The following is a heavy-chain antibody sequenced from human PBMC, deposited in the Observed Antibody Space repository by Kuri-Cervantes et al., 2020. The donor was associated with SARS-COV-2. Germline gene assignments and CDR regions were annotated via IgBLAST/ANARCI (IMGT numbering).Heavy chain of an antibody. D-gene: IGHD2-21*01. Sequence: SETLSLTCAVYGGSFSGYYWSWIRQPPGKGLEWIGEINHSGSTNYNPSLKSRVTISVDTSKNQFSLKLSSVTAADTAVYYCARDMGGEAYCGGDCYFDYWGQGTLVTVSS. CDR2: INHSGST. V-gene: IGHV4-34*01. CDR1: GGSFSGYY. J-gene: IGHJ4*02. CDR3: ARDMGGEAYCGGDCYFDY.